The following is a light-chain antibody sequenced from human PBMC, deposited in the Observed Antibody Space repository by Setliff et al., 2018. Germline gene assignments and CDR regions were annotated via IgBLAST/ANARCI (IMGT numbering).Light chain of an antibody. V-gene: IGLV2-14*01. J-gene: IGLJ1*01. CDR1: GSDVGAYKF. CDR2: DVS. Sequence: QSVLTQPASVSGSPGQSIAVSCTGSGSDVGAYKFVSWYQQRPGKAPRLMIYDVSNRPSGVSDRFSGSKSGNTASLTISGLQAEDEADYYCCSYTSRSQVFGTGTKVTV. CDR3: CSYTSRSQV.